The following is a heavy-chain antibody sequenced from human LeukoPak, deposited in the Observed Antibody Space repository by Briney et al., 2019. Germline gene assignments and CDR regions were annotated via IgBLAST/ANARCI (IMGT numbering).Heavy chain of an antibody. CDR2: ISSSGSTI. J-gene: IGHJ3*02. CDR1: GFTFSDYY. Sequence: WGSLRLSCAASGFTFSDYYMSWIRQAPGKRLEWVSYISSSGSTIYYADSVKGRFTISRDNAKNSLYLQMNSLRAEDTAVYYCARKRNPNGDYVEDAFDIWGQGTMVTVSS. D-gene: IGHD4-17*01. CDR3: ARKRNPNGDYVEDAFDI. V-gene: IGHV3-11*01.